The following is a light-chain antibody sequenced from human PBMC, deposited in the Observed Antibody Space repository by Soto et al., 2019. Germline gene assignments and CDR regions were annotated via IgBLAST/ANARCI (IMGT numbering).Light chain of an antibody. CDR1: NSDVGDYNF. CDR3: TSYRSTTTGYV. CDR2: EVS. Sequence: QSALTQPASVSGSPGQSITISCTGSNSDVGDYNFVSWYQQHPGKAPKLMIYEVSNRPSGVSDRFSGSKSGNTASLTISGLQAEDEADYYCTSYRSTTTGYVFGSGTQLTVL. J-gene: IGLJ7*01. V-gene: IGLV2-14*01.